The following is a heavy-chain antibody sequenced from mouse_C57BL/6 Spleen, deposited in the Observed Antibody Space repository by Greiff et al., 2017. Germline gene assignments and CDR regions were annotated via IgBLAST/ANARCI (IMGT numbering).Heavy chain of an antibody. CDR2: ISDGGSYT. Sequence: EVMLVESGGGLVKPGGSLKLSCAASGFTFSSYAMSWVRQTPEKRLEWVATISDGGSYTYYPDNVKGRFTISRDNAKNNLYLQMSHLKSEDTAMYYCARAIPGDYYAMDYWGQGTSVTVSS. V-gene: IGHV5-4*03. CDR3: ARAIPGDYYAMDY. CDR1: GFTFSSYA. J-gene: IGHJ4*01.